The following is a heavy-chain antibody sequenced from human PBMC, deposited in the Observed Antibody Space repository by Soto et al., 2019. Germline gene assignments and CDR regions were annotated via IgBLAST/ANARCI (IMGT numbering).Heavy chain of an antibody. Sequence: LRLSCAASGFTFSSYWMHWVRQAPGKGLVWVSRINSDGSSTSYADSVKGRFTISRDNAKNTLYLQMNSLRAEDTAVYYCARPASIAVAAHNWFGPWGQGTLVTVSS. V-gene: IGHV3-74*01. D-gene: IGHD6-19*01. CDR2: INSDGSST. CDR3: ARPASIAVAAHNWFGP. J-gene: IGHJ5*02. CDR1: GFTFSSYW.